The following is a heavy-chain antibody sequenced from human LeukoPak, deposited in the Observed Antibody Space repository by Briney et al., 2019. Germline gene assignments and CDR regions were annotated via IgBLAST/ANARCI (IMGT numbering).Heavy chain of an antibody. J-gene: IGHJ4*02. CDR2: ISISRSYI. V-gene: IGHV3-21*01. CDR1: GFTFSSYS. CDR3: ARDEDY. Sequence: PGGSLRLSCAASGFTFSSYSMNWLRQAPGEGLEWVSSISISRSYIYYADSVKGRLTIPRDNAKNSLYLQMNSLRDENTAVYYCARDEDYWGKGTVVTVS.